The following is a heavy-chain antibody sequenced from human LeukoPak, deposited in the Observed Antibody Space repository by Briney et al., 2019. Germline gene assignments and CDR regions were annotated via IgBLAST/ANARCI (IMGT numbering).Heavy chain of an antibody. CDR3: SRAKGGPYYYYGMDV. V-gene: IGHV3-49*03. D-gene: IGHD2-15*01. J-gene: IGHJ6*02. CDR2: IRSKASGGTT. CDR1: GFTFGDYA. Sequence: GGSLRLSCTASGFTFGDYAMSWFRQAPGKGLEWVGFIRSKASGGTTEYAVSVKGRFTISRDDSKSIASLQMDSLKTEDTAVYYCSRAKGGPYYYYGMDVWGQGTTVTVSS.